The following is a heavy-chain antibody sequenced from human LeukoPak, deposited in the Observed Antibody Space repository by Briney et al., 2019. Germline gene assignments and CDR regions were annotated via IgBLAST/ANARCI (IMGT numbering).Heavy chain of an antibody. CDR3: AREPLGCGGDCHFDY. Sequence: ASVKVSCKASGGTLSSYAFSWMRQAPGQGLEWMGRIIPIYDPVDYAQRFQGRVTITADESTNTVYMELNGLTFEDTAVYYCAREPLGCGGDCHFDYWGQGTLVTVSS. CDR1: GGTLSSYA. CDR2: IIPIYDPV. D-gene: IGHD2-21*02. J-gene: IGHJ4*02. V-gene: IGHV1-69*13.